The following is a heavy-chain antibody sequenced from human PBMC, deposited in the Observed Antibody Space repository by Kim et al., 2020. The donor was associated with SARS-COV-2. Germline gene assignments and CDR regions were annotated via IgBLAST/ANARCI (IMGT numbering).Heavy chain of an antibody. CDR2: ISAYNGNT. CDR3: ARTTGMRYSYGPNY. Sequence: ASVKVSCKASGYTFTSYGISWVRQAPGQGLEWMGWISAYNGNTNYAQKLQGRVTMTTDTSTSTAYMELRSLRSDDTAVYYCARTTGMRYSYGPNYLGQGTLVTVSS. D-gene: IGHD5-18*01. J-gene: IGHJ4*02. V-gene: IGHV1-18*01. CDR1: GYTFTSYG.